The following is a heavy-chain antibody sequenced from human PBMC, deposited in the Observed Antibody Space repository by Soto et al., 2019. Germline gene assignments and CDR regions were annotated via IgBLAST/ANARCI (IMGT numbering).Heavy chain of an antibody. Sequence: KTSETLSLTCTVSGGSVSSGSYYWSWIRQPPGKGLEWIGYIYYSGSTNYNPSLKSRVTISVDTSKNQFSLKLSSVTAADTAVYYCARGGGGYYDSSGYFLPPNYWGQGTLVTVSS. J-gene: IGHJ4*02. CDR2: IYYSGST. CDR3: ARGGGGYYDSSGYFLPPNY. CDR1: GGSVSSGSYY. D-gene: IGHD3-22*01. V-gene: IGHV4-61*01.